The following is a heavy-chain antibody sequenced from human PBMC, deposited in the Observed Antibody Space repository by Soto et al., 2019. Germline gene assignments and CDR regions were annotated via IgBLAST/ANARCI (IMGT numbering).Heavy chain of an antibody. CDR3: AKDPPTTGTTFDF. D-gene: IGHD1-1*01. CDR1: GFTFSNFA. CDR2: ISKSGEHT. V-gene: IGHV3-23*01. Sequence: GGSLRLSCGASGFTFSNFAISWVRQAPRKGLEWVSTISKSGEHTYYADSVKGRFTISRDNSKNTLFLQINSLRAEDTAIYYCAKDPPTTGTTFDFWGQGTLVTVSS. J-gene: IGHJ4*02.